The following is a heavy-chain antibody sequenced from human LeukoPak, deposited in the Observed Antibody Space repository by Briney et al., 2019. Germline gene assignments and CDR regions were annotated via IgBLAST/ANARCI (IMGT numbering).Heavy chain of an antibody. CDR1: GYTFTSYA. D-gene: IGHD4-23*01. J-gene: IGHJ6*03. CDR2: IIPIFGTA. Sequence: GASVKVSCKASGYTFTSYAISWVRQAPGQGLEWMGGIIPIFGTANYAQKFQGRVTITTDESTSTAYMELSSLRSEDTAVYCCARTGLGNLTPYYYYMDVWGKGTTVTVSS. V-gene: IGHV1-69*05. CDR3: ARTGLGNLTPYYYYMDV.